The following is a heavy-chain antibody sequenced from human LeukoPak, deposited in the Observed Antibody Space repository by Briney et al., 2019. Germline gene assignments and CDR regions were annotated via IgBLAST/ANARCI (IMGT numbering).Heavy chain of an antibody. Sequence: GGSLRLSCAASGFTFSSYGMHWVRQGPGKGLEWVAVIWYDGSNKYYADSLKGRFTISRDNSKNTLYLQMNSLRAEDTAVYYCARESYSGYDLPLGYWGQGTLVTVSS. J-gene: IGHJ4*02. CDR3: ARESYSGYDLPLGY. CDR1: GFTFSSYG. CDR2: IWYDGSNK. D-gene: IGHD5-12*01. V-gene: IGHV3-33*01.